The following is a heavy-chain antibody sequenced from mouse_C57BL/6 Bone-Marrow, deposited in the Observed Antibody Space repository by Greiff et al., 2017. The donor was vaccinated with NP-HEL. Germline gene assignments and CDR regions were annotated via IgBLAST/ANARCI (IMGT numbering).Heavy chain of an antibody. V-gene: IGHV5-17*01. CDR3: ARVHGSSYYYAMDY. Sequence: EVKLVESGGGLVKPGGSLKLSCAASGFTFSDYGMHWVRQAPEKGLEWVAYISSGSSTIYYADTVKGRFTISRDNAKNTLFLQMTSLRSEDTAMYYCARVHGSSYYYAMDYWGQGTSVTVSS. CDR1: GFTFSDYG. CDR2: ISSGSSTI. J-gene: IGHJ4*01. D-gene: IGHD1-1*01.